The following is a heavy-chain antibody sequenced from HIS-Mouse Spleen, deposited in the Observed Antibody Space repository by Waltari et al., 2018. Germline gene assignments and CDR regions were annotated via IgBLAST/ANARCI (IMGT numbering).Heavy chain of an antibody. CDR2: INPNSGGT. J-gene: IGHJ3*02. V-gene: IGHV1-2*02. Sequence: QVQLVQSGAEVKKPGASVKVSCKASGYTFTGSYMHWVPQAPGQGLEWMGWINPNSGGTNYAQKFQGRVTMTRDTSISTAYMELSRLRSDDTAVYYCARHVEYSSSDAFDIWGQGTMVTVSS. CDR1: GYTFTGSY. CDR3: ARHVEYSSSDAFDI. D-gene: IGHD6-6*01.